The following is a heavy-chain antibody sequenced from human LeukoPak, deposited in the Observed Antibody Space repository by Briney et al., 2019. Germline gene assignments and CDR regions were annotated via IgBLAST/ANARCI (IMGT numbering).Heavy chain of an antibody. D-gene: IGHD3-10*01. V-gene: IGHV5-51*01. J-gene: IGHJ4*02. CDR2: IYPGDSDT. CDR1: GYSFTTYW. CDR3: ARHPMVRGVIHPPGY. Sequence: GESLKISCKGSGYSFTTYWIGWVRQMPGKGLEWMGIIYPGDSDTRYSPSFQGQVTISADKSINTAYLQWSSLKASDTAMYYCARHPMVRGVIHPPGYWGQGTLVTVSS.